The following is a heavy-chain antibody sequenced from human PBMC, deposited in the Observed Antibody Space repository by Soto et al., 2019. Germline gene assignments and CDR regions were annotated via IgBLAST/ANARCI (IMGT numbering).Heavy chain of an antibody. CDR3: ARDGRYFVSTTFDF. Sequence: PSETLSLTCAVSGGSISSSNWWSWVRQPPGKGLEWLGEIYHSGSTNYNPSLKTRVTISVDKSKNQFSLKLSSVTAADTAVYYCARDGRYFVSTTFDFWGQGTLVTVSS. D-gene: IGHD3-9*01. J-gene: IGHJ4*02. CDR1: GGSISSSNW. CDR2: IYHSGST. V-gene: IGHV4-4*02.